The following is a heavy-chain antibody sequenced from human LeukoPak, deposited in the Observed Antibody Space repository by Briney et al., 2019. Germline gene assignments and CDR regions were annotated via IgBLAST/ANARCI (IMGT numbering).Heavy chain of an antibody. CDR1: GGTYSSYA. V-gene: IGHV1-69*13. D-gene: IGHD5-18*01. CDR2: IIPIFGTA. J-gene: IGHJ5*02. CDR3: ARERSNTQAMAMGASWLDP. Sequence: SVKVSCKASGGTYSSYAISWVRQAPGQGLEWMGGIIPIFGTANYAQKFQGRVTITADESTSTAYMELSSLRSEDTAVYYCARERSNTQAMAMGASWLDPWGQGTPVTVSS.